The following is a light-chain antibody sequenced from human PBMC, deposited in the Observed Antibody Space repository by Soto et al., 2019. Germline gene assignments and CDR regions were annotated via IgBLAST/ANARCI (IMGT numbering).Light chain of an antibody. CDR2: GDN. CDR3: AAWDGSLNNVL. V-gene: IGLV1-44*01. Sequence: QSVLTQPPSASGTPGQRVTISCSGSGSSIGTNTVNWYRQLPGTAPKLLIYGDNQRPSWVPDRFSGSKSGTSASLAISGLQYEDEAEYYCAAWDGSLNNVLFGGGTKLTVL. CDR1: GSSIGTNT. J-gene: IGLJ2*01.